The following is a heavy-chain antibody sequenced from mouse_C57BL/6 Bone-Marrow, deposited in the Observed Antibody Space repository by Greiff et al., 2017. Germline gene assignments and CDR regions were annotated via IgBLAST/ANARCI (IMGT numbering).Heavy chain of an antibody. D-gene: IGHD2-2*01. Sequence: QVQLQQSGAELVKPWASVKLSCKASGYTFTEYTIHWVTQRSGQGLEWMGWFYPGSGSIKYNEKFKDKATLNADKSSSTVYMALSRLTSEDSAVYFCARHEIGLSAWLAYWGQGTLVTVSA. CDR2: FYPGSGSI. V-gene: IGHV1-62-2*01. CDR1: GYTFTEYT. J-gene: IGHJ3*01. CDR3: ARHEIGLSAWLAY.